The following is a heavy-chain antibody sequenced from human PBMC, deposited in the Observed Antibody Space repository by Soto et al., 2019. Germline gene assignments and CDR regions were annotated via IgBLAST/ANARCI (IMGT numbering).Heavy chain of an antibody. J-gene: IGHJ4*02. D-gene: IGHD2-15*01. Sequence: GGSLRLSCAASGFTFSSYSMNWVRQAPGKGLEWVSYISSSSSTIYYADSVKGRFTISRDNAKNSLYLQMNSLRAEDTAVYYCAREMAALNYFDYWGQGTLVTRLL. CDR3: AREMAALNYFDY. CDR1: GFTFSSYS. V-gene: IGHV3-48*01. CDR2: ISSSSSTI.